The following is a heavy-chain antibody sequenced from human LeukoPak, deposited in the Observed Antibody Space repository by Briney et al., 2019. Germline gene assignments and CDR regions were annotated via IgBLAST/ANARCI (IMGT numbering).Heavy chain of an antibody. CDR2: SSGSGGST. J-gene: IGHJ4*02. D-gene: IGHD6-19*01. CDR3: ARPGVAGYFDY. Sequence: GGSLRLSCAASGFTFSDYYMSWVRQVPGKGLEWVAYSSGSGGSTYYTDSVKGRFTISRDNAKNSLYLQMNSLRAEDTAVYYCARPGVAGYFDYWGQGTLVTVSS. CDR1: GFTFSDYY. V-gene: IGHV3-11*01.